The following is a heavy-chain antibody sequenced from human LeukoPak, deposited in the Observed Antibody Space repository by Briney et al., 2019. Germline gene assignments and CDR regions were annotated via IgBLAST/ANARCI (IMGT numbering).Heavy chain of an antibody. CDR1: GFTFSSFS. CDR2: ISSSGSTI. J-gene: IGHJ4*02. Sequence: PGGSLRLSCAASGFTFSSFSMNWVRQAPGKGLEWVSYISSSGSTIYYADSVKGRFTISRDNAKNSLYLQMNSLRAEDTAVYYCARQTGAGLFILPGGQGTLVTVSS. CDR3: ARQTGAGLFILP. D-gene: IGHD3-3*01. V-gene: IGHV3-48*04.